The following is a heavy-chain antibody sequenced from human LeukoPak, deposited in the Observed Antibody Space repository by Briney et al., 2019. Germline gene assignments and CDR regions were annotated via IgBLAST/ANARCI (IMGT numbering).Heavy chain of an antibody. Sequence: PGGSLRLSCAASGFIFSNYAMTWVRQAPGKGLEWVSSSGSTTDYSDSVKGRFTISRDNSKNTLYLQMNSLRADDTAVYYCARDHYGGNSDYWGQGTLVTVSS. CDR2: SGSTT. V-gene: IGHV3-23*01. D-gene: IGHD4-23*01. CDR1: GFIFSNYA. J-gene: IGHJ4*02. CDR3: ARDHYGGNSDY.